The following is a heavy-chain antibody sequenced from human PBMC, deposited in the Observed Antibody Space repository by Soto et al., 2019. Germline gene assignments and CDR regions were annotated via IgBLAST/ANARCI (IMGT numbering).Heavy chain of an antibody. Sequence: PSETLSLTCAVSVYSLSSNYYWVWIRQPPWKGLEWIGSIYQSASTYSNPSLMSRLAMSIDTSKNQFSLKMRFMTAADTAVYYCAGVGPWVPYYYDSSPYTFENWFDPWGQGTMVTVSS. J-gene: IGHJ5*02. V-gene: IGHV4-38-2*01. CDR2: IYQSAST. CDR1: VYSLSSNYY. CDR3: AGVGPWVPYYYDSSPYTFENWFDP. D-gene: IGHD3-22*01.